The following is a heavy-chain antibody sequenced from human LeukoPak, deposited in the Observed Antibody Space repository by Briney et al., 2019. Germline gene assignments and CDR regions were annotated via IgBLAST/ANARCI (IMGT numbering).Heavy chain of an antibody. CDR1: GYSFTNYW. Sequence: GESLKISCEGSGYSFTNYWIGWVRQMPGKGLEYMGLIYPGDSDTRYSPSFQGQVTISADKSINTAYLQWSSLKASDTAMYYCARQGQLAYDAFSFWGQGTMVTVSS. CDR2: IYPGDSDT. J-gene: IGHJ3*01. D-gene: IGHD1-1*01. V-gene: IGHV5-51*01. CDR3: ARQGQLAYDAFSF.